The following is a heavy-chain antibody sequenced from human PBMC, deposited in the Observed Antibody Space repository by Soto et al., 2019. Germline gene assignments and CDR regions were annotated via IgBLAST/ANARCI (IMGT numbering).Heavy chain of an antibody. V-gene: IGHV4-4*07. CDR1: GGSINTFY. D-gene: IGHD5-12*01. CDR2: IFPSGST. CDR3: AREGSYSAYNFAHGIQLWSFDF. Sequence: ASETRSLTCTVSGGSINTFYWSWVRQPAGKGLEWIGRIFPSGSTSFDPSLESRVAMSVDTSKNHFSLNLSSVTAADMAVYYCAREGSYSAYNFAHGIQLWSFDFWGQGALVTVSS. J-gene: IGHJ4*02.